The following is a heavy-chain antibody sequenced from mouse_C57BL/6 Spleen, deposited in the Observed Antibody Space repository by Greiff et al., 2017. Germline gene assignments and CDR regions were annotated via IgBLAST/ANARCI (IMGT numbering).Heavy chain of an antibody. D-gene: IGHD2-5*01. V-gene: IGHV5-12*01. J-gene: IGHJ4*01. CDR2: ISNGGGST. CDR1: GFTFSDYY. CDR3: ARHESYYSNYYAMDY. Sequence: EVMLVESGGGLVQPGGSLKLSCAASGFTFSDYYMYWVRQTPEKRLEWVAYISNGGGSTYYPDTVKGRFTISRDNAKNTLYLQMSRLKSEDTAMYYCARHESYYSNYYAMDYWGQGTSVTVSS.